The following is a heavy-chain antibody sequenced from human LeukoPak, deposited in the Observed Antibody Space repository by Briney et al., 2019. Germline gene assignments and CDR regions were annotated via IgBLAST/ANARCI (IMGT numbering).Heavy chain of an antibody. CDR2: IYYSGST. CDR1: GGSISSSSYY. Sequence: PSETLSLTCTVSGGSISSSSYYWGWIRQPPGKGLEWIGSIYYSGSTNYNPSLKSRVTISVDTSKNQFSLKLSSVTAADTAVYYCARGASYYYGSGSYFVYWGQGTLVTVSS. V-gene: IGHV4-39*07. CDR3: ARGASYYYGSGSYFVY. D-gene: IGHD3-10*01. J-gene: IGHJ4*02.